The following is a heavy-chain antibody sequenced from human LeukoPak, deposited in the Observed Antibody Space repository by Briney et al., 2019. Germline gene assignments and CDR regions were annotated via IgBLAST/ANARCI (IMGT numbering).Heavy chain of an antibody. CDR2: IYYSGST. D-gene: IGHD4-17*01. Sequence: SETLSLTCTVSGGSISSSSYYWGWIRQPPGKGLEWIGSIYYSGSTYYNPSLKSRVTISVDTSKNQFSLKLSSVTAADTAVYYCARGYGRPRRPFDYWGQGTLVTVSS. J-gene: IGHJ4*02. CDR3: ARGYGRPRRPFDY. CDR1: GGSISSSSYY. V-gene: IGHV4-39*07.